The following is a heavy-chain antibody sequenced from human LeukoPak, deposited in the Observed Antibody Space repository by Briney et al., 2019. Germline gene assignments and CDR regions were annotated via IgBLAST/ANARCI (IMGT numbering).Heavy chain of an antibody. V-gene: IGHV4-31*03. CDR3: ARDTVLLGAFDI. J-gene: IGHJ3*02. CDR1: GGSISSGGYY. CDR2: IYYSGST. D-gene: IGHD3-10*01. Sequence: SETLSLTCTVSGGSISSGGYYWSWIRPHPGKGLEWIGYIYYSGSTYYNPSLKSRVTISVDTSKNQFSLKLSSVTAADTAVYYCARDTVLLGAFDIWGQGTMVTVSS.